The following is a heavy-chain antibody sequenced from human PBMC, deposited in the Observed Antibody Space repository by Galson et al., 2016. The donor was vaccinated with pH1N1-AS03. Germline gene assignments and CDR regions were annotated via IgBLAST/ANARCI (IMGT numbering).Heavy chain of an antibody. J-gene: IGHJ1*01. CDR2: IGPGGRPS. CDR3: FHQLIITTGIQ. CDR1: GFSFKTTG. Sequence: SLRLSCATSGFSFKTTGMSWVRQAPGKGLEWVANIGPGGRPSYHVDSVKGRFTISRDNNRNSLYLQMNSLRAEDTGVYFCFHQLIITTGIQWGQGTPVTVSS. V-gene: IGHV3-7*01. D-gene: IGHD3-10*01.